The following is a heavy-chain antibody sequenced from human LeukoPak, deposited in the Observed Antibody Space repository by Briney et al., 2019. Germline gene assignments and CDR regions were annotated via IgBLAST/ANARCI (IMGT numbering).Heavy chain of an antibody. CDR1: GGSISSSNW. D-gene: IGHD6-13*01. J-gene: IGHJ4*02. CDR2: IYHSGST. CDR3: AREVRSSRLVPKFAFDY. Sequence: PSETLSLTCAVSGGSISSSNWWSWVRQPPGKGLEWIGEIYHSGSTNYNPSLKSRVTISVDKSKNQFSLKLSSVTAADTAVYYCAREVRSSRLVPKFAFDYWGQGTLVTVSS. V-gene: IGHV4-4*02.